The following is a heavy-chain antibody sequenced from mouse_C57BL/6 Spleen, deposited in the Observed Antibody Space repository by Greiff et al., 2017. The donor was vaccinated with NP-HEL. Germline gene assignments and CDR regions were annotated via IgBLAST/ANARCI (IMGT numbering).Heavy chain of an antibody. CDR3: AKGYGSSYFDY. Sequence: QVHVKQPGAELVMPGASVKLSCKASGYTFTSYWMHWVKQRPGQGLEWIGEIDPSDSYTNYNQKFKGKSTLTVDKSSSTAYMQLSSLTSEDSAVYYCAKGYGSSYFDYWGQGTTLTVSS. CDR1: GYTFTSYW. J-gene: IGHJ2*01. CDR2: IDPSDSYT. D-gene: IGHD1-1*01. V-gene: IGHV1-69*01.